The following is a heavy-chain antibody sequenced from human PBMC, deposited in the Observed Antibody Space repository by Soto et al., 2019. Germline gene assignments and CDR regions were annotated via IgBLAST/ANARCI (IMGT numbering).Heavy chain of an antibody. J-gene: IGHJ4*02. CDR1: GFTFGTYA. V-gene: IGHV3-23*01. D-gene: IGHD1-26*01. CDR3: AKGVGALDIDY. CDR2: ISGSGGST. Sequence: GGSLRLSCAASGFTFGTYAMSWVRQAPGKGLEWVSAISGSGGSTYYADSVKGRFTISRDNSKNTLYLQMNSLRAEDTAVYYCAKGVGALDIDYWGQGTLVPVSS.